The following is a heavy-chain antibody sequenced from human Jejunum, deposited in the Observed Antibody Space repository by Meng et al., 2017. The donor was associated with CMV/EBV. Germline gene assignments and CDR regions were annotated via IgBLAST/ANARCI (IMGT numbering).Heavy chain of an antibody. CDR2: INKIAESETT. V-gene: IGHV3-15*06. J-gene: IGHJ4*02. CDR3: SSGNGKSDCDY. Sequence: AYGFTFTKSWMSWVRQAPGKGLEWVGRINKIAESETTHYIAPVKGRFTISSDDSQNTVYLQMNSLETEDKAMYYCSSGNGKSDCDYWGQGTLVTVSS. CDR1: GFTFTKSW.